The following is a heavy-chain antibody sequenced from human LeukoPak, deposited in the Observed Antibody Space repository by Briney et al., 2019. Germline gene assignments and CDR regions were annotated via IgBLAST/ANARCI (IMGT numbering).Heavy chain of an antibody. D-gene: IGHD3-22*01. CDR3: ARYDSSGYYAPAY. CDR2: INPTTGST. Sequence: ASVKVSCKASGYTFTNFYLHWVRQAPGQGLEWMGIINPTTGSTTYAQKLQGRVTMTTDTSTSTAYMELRSLRSDDTAVYYCARYDSSGYYAPAYWGQGTLVTVSS. V-gene: IGHV1-46*01. J-gene: IGHJ4*02. CDR1: GYTFTNFY.